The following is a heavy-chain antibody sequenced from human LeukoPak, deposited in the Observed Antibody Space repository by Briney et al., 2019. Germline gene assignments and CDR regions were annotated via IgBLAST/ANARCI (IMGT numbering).Heavy chain of an antibody. CDR1: GGSIRSYH. J-gene: IGHJ4*02. Sequence: SETLSLTCTVSGGSIRSYHWSWIRQPPGKGLEWIGYIYYSGSPNYNPSLKSRVTISVDTSKNQFSLKLSSVTAADTAVYYCARGGVMVFDYWGQGTLVTGSS. V-gene: IGHV4-59*13. CDR3: ARGGVMVFDY. D-gene: IGHD2-15*01. CDR2: IYYSGSP.